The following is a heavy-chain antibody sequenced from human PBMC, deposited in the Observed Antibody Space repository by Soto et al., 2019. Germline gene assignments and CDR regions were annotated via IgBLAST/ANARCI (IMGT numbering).Heavy chain of an antibody. CDR2: ISLGSDAI. CDR3: ARDGGRGYDMDV. J-gene: IGHJ6*01. D-gene: IGHD3-16*01. CDR1: GFIFSGFH. V-gene: IGHV3-48*02. Sequence: DVQLVESGGGLVQPGGSLRLSCTTSGFIFSGFHMNWVRQAPGKGLEWVSYISLGSDAIYYADSVKGRFITSRDNAKNSLYLEMNSLRDDDTALYYCARDGGRGYDMDVW.